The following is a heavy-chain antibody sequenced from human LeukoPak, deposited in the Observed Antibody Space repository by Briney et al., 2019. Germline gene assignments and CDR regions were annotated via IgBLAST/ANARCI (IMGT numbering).Heavy chain of an antibody. CDR1: GYTFTGYY. D-gene: IGHD3-10*01. Sequence: ASVKVSCKASGYTFTGYYMHWVRQAPGQGREWMGWINPNSGGTNHAQKFQGRVTMTRDTSISTAYMELSRLRSDYTAVYYCARDRPLDADDYYGFYYFDYWGQGTLVTVSS. J-gene: IGHJ4*02. CDR2: INPNSGGT. CDR3: ARDRPLDADDYYGFYYFDY. V-gene: IGHV1-2*02.